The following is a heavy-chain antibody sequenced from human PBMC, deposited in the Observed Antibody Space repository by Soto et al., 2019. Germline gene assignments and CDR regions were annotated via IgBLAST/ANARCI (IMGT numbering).Heavy chain of an antibody. CDR3: ARCIAAAGYNGFDP. CDR2: INAGNGNP. J-gene: IGHJ5*02. D-gene: IGHD6-13*01. V-gene: IGHV1-3*01. Sequence: QVQLVQSGAEVKKPGASVKVSCKASGYTFTSYAMHWVRQAPGQGIAWMRGINAGNGNPKYSQKPQGRVTITRDTSASNAYRELSSLRSEDTAVYYCARCIAAAGYNGFDPWGQGTLVTVSS. CDR1: GYTFTSYA.